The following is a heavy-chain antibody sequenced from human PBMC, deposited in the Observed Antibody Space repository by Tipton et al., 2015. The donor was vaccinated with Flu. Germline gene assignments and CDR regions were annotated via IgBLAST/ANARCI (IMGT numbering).Heavy chain of an antibody. CDR3: ARQIGGGDCY. Sequence: SLRLSCAASGFTFTSHGMHWVRQAPGKGLEWVAIMWSDGGNEKYADSVKGRFAISRDNAKNTLYLQMNSLRDEDTAVYYCARQIGGGDCYWGQGTLVTVSS. CDR1: GFTFTSHG. D-gene: IGHD2-21*01. V-gene: IGHV3-33*01. CDR2: MWSDGGNE. J-gene: IGHJ4*02.